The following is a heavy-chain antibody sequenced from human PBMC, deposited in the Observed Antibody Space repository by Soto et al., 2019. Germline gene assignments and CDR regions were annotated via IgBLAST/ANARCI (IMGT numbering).Heavy chain of an antibody. V-gene: IGHV4-34*01. J-gene: IGHJ3*02. CDR3: ARGIPRYFDWLYAFDI. Sequence: QVQLQQWGAGLLKPSETLSLTCAVYGGSFSGYYWSWIRQPPGKGLEWIGEINHSGSTNYNPSLKSRVTISVDTSKNQFSLKLSSVTAADTAVYYCARGIPRYFDWLYAFDIWGQGTMVTVSS. D-gene: IGHD3-9*01. CDR2: INHSGST. CDR1: GGSFSGYY.